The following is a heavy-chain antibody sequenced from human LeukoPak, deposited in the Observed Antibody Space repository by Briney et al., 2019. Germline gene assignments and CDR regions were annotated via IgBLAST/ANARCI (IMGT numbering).Heavy chain of an antibody. CDR3: ARERRRGYTGNAFDI. Sequence: GRSLRLSCAASGFTFSSYAMHWVRQAPGKGLEWVAVISYDGSNKYYADSVKGRFTISRDNSKNTLYLQMNSLRAEDTAVYYCARERRRGYTGNAFDIWGQGTMVTVSS. J-gene: IGHJ3*02. CDR2: ISYDGSNK. CDR1: GFTFSSYA. D-gene: IGHD1-1*01. V-gene: IGHV3-30*04.